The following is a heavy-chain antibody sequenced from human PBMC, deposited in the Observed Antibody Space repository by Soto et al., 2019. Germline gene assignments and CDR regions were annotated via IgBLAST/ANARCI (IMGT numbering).Heavy chain of an antibody. CDR2: IYYSGST. Sequence: SETLSLTCTVSGGSISSGGYYWSWIRQHPGKGLEWIGYIYYSGSTYYNPSLKSRVTISVDTSKNQFSLKLSSVTAADTAVYYCAREVDDFWSGYYAQRMDAFDIWGQGTMVTVSS. D-gene: IGHD3-3*01. V-gene: IGHV4-31*03. CDR1: GGSISSGGYY. J-gene: IGHJ3*02. CDR3: AREVDDFWSGYYAQRMDAFDI.